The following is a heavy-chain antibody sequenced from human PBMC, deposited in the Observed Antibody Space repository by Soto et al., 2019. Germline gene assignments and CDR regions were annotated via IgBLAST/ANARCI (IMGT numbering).Heavy chain of an antibody. V-gene: IGHV1-69*02. CDR1: GGTFSSYT. D-gene: IGHD5-18*01. CDR3: ARVAGYSYQVDY. CDR2: IIPILGIA. J-gene: IGHJ4*02. Sequence: QVQLVQSGAEVKKPGSSVKVSCKASGGTFSSYTISWVRQAPGQGLEWMGRIIPILGIANYAQKFQGRVTITADKSTSTAYMELSSLRSEDTAVYYCARVAGYSYQVDYWGQGTLVTVSS.